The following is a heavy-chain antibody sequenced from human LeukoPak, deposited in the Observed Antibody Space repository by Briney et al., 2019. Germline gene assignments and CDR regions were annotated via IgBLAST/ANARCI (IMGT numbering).Heavy chain of an antibody. CDR3: GGEFSSSPASMDV. V-gene: IGHV3-21*01. J-gene: IGHJ6*02. D-gene: IGHD6-13*01. CDR2: ISSSSRST. CDR1: GFTFSTSR. Sequence: GGSLRLSCAAAGFTFSTSRMEWVRQAPGKGLEWVSSISSSSRSTYYADSVKGRFTISRDNAKNSLYLKMSNLRAEDTAVYYCGGEFSSSPASMDVWGQGTTVTVSS.